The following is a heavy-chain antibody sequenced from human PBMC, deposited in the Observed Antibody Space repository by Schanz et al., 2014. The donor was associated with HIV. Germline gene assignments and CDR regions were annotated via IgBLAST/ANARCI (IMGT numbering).Heavy chain of an antibody. CDR2: ISWNSGSI. J-gene: IGHJ6*04. CDR1: GFTFDDYA. V-gene: IGHV3-9*01. Sequence: EVQLVQSGGGLVQPGRSLRLSCAASGFTFDDYAMHWVRQAPGKGLEWVSGISWNSGSIGYADTVKGRFTISRDNAKNSLYLQMNSLRPEDTALYYCARDMGLLWFGESPGDLRGGMDVWGEGTTVTVSS. D-gene: IGHD3-10*01. CDR3: ARDMGLLWFGESPGDLRGGMDV.